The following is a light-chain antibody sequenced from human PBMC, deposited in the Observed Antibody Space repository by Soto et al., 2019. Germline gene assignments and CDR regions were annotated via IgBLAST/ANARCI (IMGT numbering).Light chain of an antibody. CDR3: QQYNDWPLT. CDR2: GAS. CDR1: QSVRSN. Sequence: ETLMTQSPATLSASPGERTTLPCRASQSVRSNLAWYQQKPGQAPRLLIYGASTRAAGVPARFSGSGSGTAFTLTISSLQSEDSAVYYCQQYNDWPLTFGGGTKVDIK. V-gene: IGKV3-15*01. J-gene: IGKJ4*01.